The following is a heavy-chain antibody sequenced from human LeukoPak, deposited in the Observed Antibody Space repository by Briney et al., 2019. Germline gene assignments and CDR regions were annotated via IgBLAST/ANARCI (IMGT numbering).Heavy chain of an antibody. D-gene: IGHD3-10*01. CDR2: IWYDGSNK. V-gene: IGHV3-33*01. J-gene: IGHJ3*02. CDR1: GFTFSSCG. Sequence: GGSLRLSCAASGFTFSSCGMHWVRQAPGKGLEWVAVIWYDGSNKYYADSVKGRFTISRDNSKNTLYLQMNSLRAEDTAVYYCARGYYYGSTPGAFDIWGQGTMVTVSS. CDR3: ARGYYYGSTPGAFDI.